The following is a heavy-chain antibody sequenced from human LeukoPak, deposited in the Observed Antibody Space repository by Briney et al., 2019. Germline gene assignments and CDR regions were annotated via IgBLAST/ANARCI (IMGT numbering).Heavy chain of an antibody. CDR2: ISAYNGKT. D-gene: IGHD2-2*01. CDR1: GYTFTSYG. V-gene: IGHV1-18*01. Sequence: ASVKVSCKASGYTFTSYGISWVRPAPGQGLGWRRWISAYNGKTNYPQKLQGRVTMTTETSQSTAYMELRSLRSDDTAVYYCSRGCSSTSCYRWFDPWGQGTLVTVSS. CDR3: SRGCSSTSCYRWFDP. J-gene: IGHJ5*02.